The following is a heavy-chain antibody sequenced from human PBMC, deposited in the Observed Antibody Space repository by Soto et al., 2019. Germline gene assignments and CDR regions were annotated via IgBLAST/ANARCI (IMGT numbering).Heavy chain of an antibody. CDR3: ARDSGGVILTGYYSY. CDR1: GFTFGSYA. J-gene: IGHJ4*02. CDR2: ISYDGSNK. D-gene: IGHD3-9*01. Sequence: QVQLVESGGGVVQPGRSLRLSCAASGFTFGSYAMHWVRQAPGKGLEWVAVISYDGSNKYYADSVKGRFTISRDNSKNTLYLQMNSLRAEDTAVYYCARDSGGVILTGYYSYWGQGTLVTVSS. V-gene: IGHV3-30-3*01.